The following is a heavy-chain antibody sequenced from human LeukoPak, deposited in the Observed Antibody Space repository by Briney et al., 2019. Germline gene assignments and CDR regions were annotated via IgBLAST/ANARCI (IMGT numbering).Heavy chain of an antibody. D-gene: IGHD2-2*01. Sequence: LEWIGYIYYSGSTYYNPSLKSRVTISVDTSKNQFSLKLSSVTAADTAVYYCARTRRSRLDYWGQGTLVTVSS. CDR2: IYYSGST. V-gene: IGHV4-31*02. CDR3: ARTRRSRLDY. J-gene: IGHJ4*02.